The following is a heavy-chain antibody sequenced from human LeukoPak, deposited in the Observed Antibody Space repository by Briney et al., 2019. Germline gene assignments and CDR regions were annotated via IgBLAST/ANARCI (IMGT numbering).Heavy chain of an antibody. J-gene: IGHJ4*02. Sequence: SETLSLTCTVSGGSISSYYWSWTRQPAGKGLEWIGRIYTSGSTNYNPSLKSRVTMSVDTSKNQFSLKLSSVTAADTAVYYCARIPSMGYDSSGYYIDYWGQGTLVTVSS. CDR3: ARIPSMGYDSSGYYIDY. V-gene: IGHV4-4*07. CDR2: IYTSGST. D-gene: IGHD3-22*01. CDR1: GGSISSYY.